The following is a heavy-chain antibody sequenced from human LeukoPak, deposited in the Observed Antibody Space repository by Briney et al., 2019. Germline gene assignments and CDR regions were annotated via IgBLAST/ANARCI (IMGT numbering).Heavy chain of an antibody. J-gene: IGHJ4*02. Sequence: GGSLRLSCAASGFTFSSYGMHWVRQAPGKGLEWVAVISYDGSNKYYADSVKGQFTISRDNSKNTLYLQMNSLRAEDTAVYYCSVAATGYYFDYWGQGTLVTVSS. D-gene: IGHD6-19*01. CDR3: SVAATGYYFDY. V-gene: IGHV3-30*03. CDR1: GFTFSSYG. CDR2: ISYDGSNK.